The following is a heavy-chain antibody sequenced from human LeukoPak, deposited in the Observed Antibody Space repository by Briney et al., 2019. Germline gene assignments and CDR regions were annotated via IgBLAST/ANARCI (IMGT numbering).Heavy chain of an antibody. CDR2: ISSSGSTI. CDR3: ARAGYNYALDV. Sequence: GGSLRLSCAASGFTFSSYEMNWVRQAPGKGLEWVSYISSSGSTIYYADSVRGRFTISRDNAQNSLFLQMNSVRVEDTAVYHCARAGYNYALDVWGQGTPVTVSS. CDR1: GFTFSSYE. V-gene: IGHV3-48*03. J-gene: IGHJ6*02.